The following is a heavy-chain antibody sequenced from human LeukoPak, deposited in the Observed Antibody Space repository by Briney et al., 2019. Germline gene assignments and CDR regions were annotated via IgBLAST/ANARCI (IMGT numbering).Heavy chain of an antibody. D-gene: IGHD6-13*01. CDR2: SNK. V-gene: IGHV3-11*01. Sequence: SNKYYADSGKGRFTISRDNAKNSLYLQMNNLRAEDTAVYYCARHLMGIAYRGAFYYWGQGTLVTVSS. J-gene: IGHJ4*02. CDR3: ARHLMGIAYRGAFYY.